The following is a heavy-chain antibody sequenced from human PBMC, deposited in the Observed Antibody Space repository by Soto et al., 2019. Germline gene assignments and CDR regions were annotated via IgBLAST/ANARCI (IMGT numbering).Heavy chain of an antibody. J-gene: IGHJ6*02. D-gene: IGHD3-10*01. V-gene: IGHV1-69*13. Sequence: GPSVKVSCKASGGTFSSYAISWVRQAPGQGLEWMGGIIPIFGTANYAQKFQGRVTITADESTSTAYMELSSLRSEDTAVYYCARVSMVRGVIIREPDYYYYGMDVWGQGTTVTVSS. CDR2: IIPIFGTA. CDR1: GGTFSSYA. CDR3: ARVSMVRGVIIREPDYYYYGMDV.